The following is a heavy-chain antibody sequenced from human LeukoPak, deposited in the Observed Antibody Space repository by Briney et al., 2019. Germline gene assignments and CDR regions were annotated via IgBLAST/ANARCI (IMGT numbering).Heavy chain of an antibody. CDR3: AKGSYGSGSFLTY. D-gene: IGHD3-10*01. Sequence: GRSLRLSYAASGFTFDDYAMHWVRQAPGKGLEWVSGINWNSGFIGYADSVKGRFTISRDNAKNSLFLQMNRLRTEDTALYYCAKGSYGSGSFLTYWGQGTLVAVSS. J-gene: IGHJ4*02. V-gene: IGHV3-9*01. CDR1: GFTFDDYA. CDR2: INWNSGFI.